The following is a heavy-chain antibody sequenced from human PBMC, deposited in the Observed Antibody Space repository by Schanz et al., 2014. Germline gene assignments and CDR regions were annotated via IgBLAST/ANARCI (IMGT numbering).Heavy chain of an antibody. J-gene: IGHJ4*02. Sequence: EVQLLESGGGLVEPGGSLRLSCAASGFFFRGYAMSWVRQAPGMGLEWVSAISGRDGSTYYADSVRGRFTISRDNSKNTLYLQMNSLRAEDAAVYYCARVKGEFDYWGQGTLVTVSS. D-gene: IGHD3-16*01. CDR2: ISGRDGST. CDR1: GFFFRGYA. V-gene: IGHV3-23*01. CDR3: ARVKGEFDY.